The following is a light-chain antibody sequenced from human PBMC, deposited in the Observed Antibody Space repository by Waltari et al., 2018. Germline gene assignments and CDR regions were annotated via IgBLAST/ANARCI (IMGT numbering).Light chain of an antibody. CDR1: PSIASSY. Sequence: IVLTQSPGTLSLSPGERATLSCRASPSIASSYLAWYKQRPGQAPRLLIYSASNRASGVPDRFSGSGSRTDFTLTISRLEPEDFALYYCQHYGTSRTFGQGSKVEMK. J-gene: IGKJ1*01. V-gene: IGKV3-20*01. CDR2: SAS. CDR3: QHYGTSRT.